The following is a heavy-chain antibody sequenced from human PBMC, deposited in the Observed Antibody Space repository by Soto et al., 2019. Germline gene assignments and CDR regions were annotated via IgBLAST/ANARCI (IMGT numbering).Heavy chain of an antibody. CDR1: GFTFNTYA. Sequence: GGSLRLSCAASGFTFNTYAMTWVRQAPGKGLEWLSTISGSGSSRYYLDSVRGRFTISRDNSKNTLYLHMNSLRADDAALYYCAKESSGYNYGFYNYFDYWGQGTLVTVSS. CDR2: ISGSGSSR. D-gene: IGHD5-18*01. CDR3: AKESSGYNYGFYNYFDY. V-gene: IGHV3-23*01. J-gene: IGHJ4*02.